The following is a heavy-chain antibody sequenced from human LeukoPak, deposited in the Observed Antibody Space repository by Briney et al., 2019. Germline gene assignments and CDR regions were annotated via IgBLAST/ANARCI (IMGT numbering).Heavy chain of an antibody. V-gene: IGHV4-34*01. CDR3: ARRMSGVRGVISLGY. CDR2: INHSGST. CDR1: GGSFSGYY. J-gene: IGHJ4*02. D-gene: IGHD3-10*01. Sequence: SETLSLTCAVYGGSFSGYYWSWIRQPPGKGLEWIGEINHSGSTNYNPSLKSRVTISVDTSKNQFSLKLSSVTAADTAVYYCARRMSGVRGVISLGYWGQGTLVTVSS.